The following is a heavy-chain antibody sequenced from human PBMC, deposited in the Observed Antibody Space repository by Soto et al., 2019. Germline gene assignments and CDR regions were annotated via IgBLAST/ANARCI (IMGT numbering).Heavy chain of an antibody. Sequence: GGSLRLSCAASGFTFSSYWMSWVRQAPGKGLEWVANIKQDGSEKYYVDSVKGRFTISRDNAKNSLYLQMNSLRAEDTAVYYCARDRACSSTSCYDYWGQGTLVTVSS. CDR1: GFTFSSYW. CDR2: IKQDGSEK. V-gene: IGHV3-7*01. J-gene: IGHJ4*02. D-gene: IGHD2-2*01. CDR3: ARDRACSSTSCYDY.